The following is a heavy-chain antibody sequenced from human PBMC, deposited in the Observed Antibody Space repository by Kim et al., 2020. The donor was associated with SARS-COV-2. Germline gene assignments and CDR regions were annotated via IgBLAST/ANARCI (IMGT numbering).Heavy chain of an antibody. CDR3: ASALGH. CDR2: YTSGRT. V-gene: IGHV4-4*07. J-gene: IGHJ4*02. D-gene: IGHD3-16*02. Sequence: YTSGRTNYNPSLPSRVTMSVDMSKNQFSLKLSSVTAADTAMYYCASALGHWGQGTLVTVSS.